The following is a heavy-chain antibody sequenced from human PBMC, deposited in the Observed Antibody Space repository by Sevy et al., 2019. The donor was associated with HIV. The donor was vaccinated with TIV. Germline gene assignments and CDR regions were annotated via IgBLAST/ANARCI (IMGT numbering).Heavy chain of an antibody. CDR2: IWYDGSNK. J-gene: IGHJ3*02. Sequence: GGSLRLSCAASGFTFSSYGMHWVRQAPGKGLEWVAVIWYDGSNKYYADPVKGRFTISRDNSKNTLYLQMNSLRAEDTAVYYCARDSLDYYDSSGYGDAFDIWGQGTMVTVSS. CDR1: GFTFSSYG. D-gene: IGHD3-22*01. CDR3: ARDSLDYYDSSGYGDAFDI. V-gene: IGHV3-33*01.